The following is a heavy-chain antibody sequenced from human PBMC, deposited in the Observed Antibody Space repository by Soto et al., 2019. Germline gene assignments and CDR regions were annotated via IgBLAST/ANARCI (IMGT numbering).Heavy chain of an antibody. CDR3: VRADSSVYRGYYYYGLDV. CDR1: GYSFTTYW. Sequence: PGESLKISCKVSGYSFTTYWIGCVRQMPGKGLEWMGIIYPADSDTRYSPSLQGQVTISADKSISTAYLQWSSLRASDTAIYYCVRADSSVYRGYYYYGLDVWGQGTTVTVSS. V-gene: IGHV5-51*01. D-gene: IGHD3-22*01. CDR2: IYPADSDT. J-gene: IGHJ6*02.